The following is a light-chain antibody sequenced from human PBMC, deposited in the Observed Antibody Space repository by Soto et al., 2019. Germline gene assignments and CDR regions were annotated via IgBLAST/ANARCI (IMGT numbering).Light chain of an antibody. CDR3: QTWGTGIVV. CDR2: LNSDGSH. CDR1: SGHSSYA. V-gene: IGLV4-69*01. Sequence: QSVLTQSPSASASLGASVKLTCTLSSGHSSYAIAWHQQQPEKGPRYLMKLNSDGSHSKGDGIPDRFSGSSSGAERYLTISSLQSEDEADYYRQTWGTGIVVFGGGTQLTVL. J-gene: IGLJ2*01.